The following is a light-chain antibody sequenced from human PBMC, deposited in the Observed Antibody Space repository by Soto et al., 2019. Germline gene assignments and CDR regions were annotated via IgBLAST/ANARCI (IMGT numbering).Light chain of an antibody. CDR1: SSDVGSYSL. J-gene: IGLJ1*01. V-gene: IGLV2-23*01. CDR3: CSYAGSSTFYV. Sequence: QSVLTQPGSVSGSPGQSITISCTGTSSDVGSYSLVSWYQQHPGKAPKLMIYEGSKRPSGVSNRSSGSKSGNTASLTISGLQAEDEADYYCCSYAGSSTFYVFGTGTKVTVL. CDR2: EGS.